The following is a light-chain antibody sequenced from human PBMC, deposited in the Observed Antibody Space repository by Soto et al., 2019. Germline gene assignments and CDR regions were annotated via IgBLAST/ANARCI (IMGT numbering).Light chain of an antibody. Sequence: DIQMTQSPSTLSGSVGDRVTITCRASQTISSWLAWYQQKPGKAPKLLIYKASTLKSGVPSRFSGSGSGTEFTLTISSLQPDDFATYYCQQYGIFLTFGQGTKLEIK. CDR2: KAS. V-gene: IGKV1-5*03. J-gene: IGKJ2*01. CDR3: QQYGIFLT. CDR1: QTISSW.